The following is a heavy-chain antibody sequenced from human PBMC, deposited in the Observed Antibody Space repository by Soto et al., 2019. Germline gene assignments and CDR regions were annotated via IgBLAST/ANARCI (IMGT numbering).Heavy chain of an antibody. CDR1: GFTFNSYA. Sequence: GGSLRLSCAASGFTFNSYAMSWVRQAPGKGLEWVSAINGGGGNTYYADSVKGRFTISRDNSKNTLYLQMNSLRADDTAVYFCAKPDPTIVRGRGVDYWGQGTLVTVSS. CDR3: AKPDPTIVRGRGVDY. D-gene: IGHD3-10*01. J-gene: IGHJ4*02. CDR2: INGGGGNT. V-gene: IGHV3-23*01.